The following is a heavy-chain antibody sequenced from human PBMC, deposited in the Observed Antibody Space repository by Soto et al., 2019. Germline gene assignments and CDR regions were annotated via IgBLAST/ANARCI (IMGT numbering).Heavy chain of an antibody. Sequence: ASVKVSCKASGNTFTNYYIHWVLQAPGQGLEWMGTINPSGGHTTYAQKFLGRVTMTRDTSTSTLYMELTSLRSEDTAVYYCARGGHVVVVTAAFDYWGQGTLVTVSS. J-gene: IGHJ4*02. V-gene: IGHV1-46*01. D-gene: IGHD2-21*02. CDR3: ARGGHVVVVTAAFDY. CDR2: INPSGGHT. CDR1: GNTFTNYY.